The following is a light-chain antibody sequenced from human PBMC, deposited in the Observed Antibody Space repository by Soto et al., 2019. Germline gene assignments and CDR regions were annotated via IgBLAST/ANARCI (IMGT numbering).Light chain of an antibody. CDR2: KAS. Sequence: DIQMTQSPSTLSASVGDRVTITFRASQSISSWLAWYQQKPGKAPKLLIYKASSLESGVPSRFSGSGSGTDFTLTISCLQSEDFATYYCQQYYSYPSFGPGTKVDIK. V-gene: IGKV1-5*03. CDR1: QSISSW. CDR3: QQYYSYPS. J-gene: IGKJ3*01.